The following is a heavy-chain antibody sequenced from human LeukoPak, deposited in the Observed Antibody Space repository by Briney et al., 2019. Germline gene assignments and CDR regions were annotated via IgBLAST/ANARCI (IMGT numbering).Heavy chain of an antibody. J-gene: IGHJ5*02. V-gene: IGHV1-18*01. CDR1: GYTFSSYG. D-gene: IGHD6-13*01. CDR2: IATYNSET. CDR3: ARDMVGLAADGNWFDP. Sequence: ASVKVSCKASGYTFSSYGISWVRQAPGQGLEWMGWIATYNSETKYAEKVQGRVTMTTDTSTTTAYMELRTLRSDDTAVYYRARDMVGLAADGNWFDPWGQGTLVTVSS.